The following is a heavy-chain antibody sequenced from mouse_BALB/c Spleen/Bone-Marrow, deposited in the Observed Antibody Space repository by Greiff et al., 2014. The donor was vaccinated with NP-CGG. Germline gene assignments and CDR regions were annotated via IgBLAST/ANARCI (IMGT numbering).Heavy chain of an antibody. CDR2: IYPGDGET. Sequence: QVQLQQSGAELVRPGSSVKISCKASGYPFSSYWMNWVKQRPGQGLEWIGQIYPGDGETNYNGKFKGNATLTADKSSSTDYMQLISLTSEDSAVYFCARKYGDYWGQGTTLTVSS. CDR1: GYPFSSYW. V-gene: IGHV1-80*01. D-gene: IGHD2-10*02. J-gene: IGHJ2*01. CDR3: ARKYGDY.